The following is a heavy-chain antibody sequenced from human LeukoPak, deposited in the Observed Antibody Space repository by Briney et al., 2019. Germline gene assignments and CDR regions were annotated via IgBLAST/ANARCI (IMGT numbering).Heavy chain of an antibody. Sequence: SETLSLTCIVSGGSISSYYWSWIRQPPGKGLEWIGYIYYSGGTNYNPSLKSRVAISVDTSKNQFSLKLTSVTAADTAVYYCARGGWSLDYWGQGTLVTVSS. CDR3: ARGGWSLDY. D-gene: IGHD2-8*01. CDR1: GGSISSYY. J-gene: IGHJ4*02. V-gene: IGHV4-59*01. CDR2: IYYSGGT.